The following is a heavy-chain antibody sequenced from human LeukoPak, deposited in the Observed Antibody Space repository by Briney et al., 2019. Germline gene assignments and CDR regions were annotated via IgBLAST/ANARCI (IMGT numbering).Heavy chain of an antibody. Sequence: GGSLRLSCAASGFTFSSYAMHWVRQAPGKGLEWVAVISYDGSNKYYADSVKGRFTISRDNSKNTLYLQMNSLRAEDTAVYYCARGSAAMGGGDYWGQGTLVTVSS. V-gene: IGHV3-30*14. D-gene: IGHD5-18*01. CDR3: ARGSAAMGGGDY. CDR1: GFTFSSYA. CDR2: ISYDGSNK. J-gene: IGHJ4*02.